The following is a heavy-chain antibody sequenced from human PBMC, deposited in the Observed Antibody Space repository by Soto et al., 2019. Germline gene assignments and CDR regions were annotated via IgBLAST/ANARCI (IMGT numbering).Heavy chain of an antibody. Sequence: SETLSLTCAVYGGSFSGSYWSWIRQPPGKGLEWIGEINHSGRTNYNPSLKSRVTMSVDTSKNQFSLKLSSVTAADTAVYYCANGRREAVVGDYWGQGSLVTVSS. D-gene: IGHD2-15*01. CDR1: GGSFSGSY. V-gene: IGHV4-34*01. CDR3: ANGRREAVVGDY. J-gene: IGHJ4*02. CDR2: INHSGRT.